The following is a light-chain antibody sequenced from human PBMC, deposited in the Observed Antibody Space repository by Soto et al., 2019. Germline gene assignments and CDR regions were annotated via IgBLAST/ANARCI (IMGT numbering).Light chain of an antibody. J-gene: IGKJ4*01. V-gene: IGKV4-1*01. CDR1: QSVLYSSNNKNY. CDR2: WAS. Sequence: DIVMTQSPDSLAVSLGERATINCKSSQSVLYSSNNKNYLAWYQQKPGQPPKLLIYWASTRESGVPDRLSGSGSGTDFTLTISSLQAEDVAVYYCQQYYSTLGTFGGGTKVEIK. CDR3: QQYYSTLGT.